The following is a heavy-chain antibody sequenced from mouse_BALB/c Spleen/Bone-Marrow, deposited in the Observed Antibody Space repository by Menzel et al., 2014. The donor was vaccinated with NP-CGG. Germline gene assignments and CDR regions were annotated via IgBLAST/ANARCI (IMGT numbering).Heavy chain of an antibody. Sequence: EVVLVESGGGLVKSGGSLKLSCAASGFTFXNYGMSWVRQTPEKRLEWVATISGGGSYTFYSDSVKGRFTISRDNAKNNLYLQLSSLRSEDTALYYCARHAYYDQTEVSFVYWGQGTLVTVSA. J-gene: IGHJ3*01. CDR1: GFTFXNYG. CDR2: ISGGGSYT. CDR3: ARHAYYDQTEVSFVY. D-gene: IGHD2-4*01. V-gene: IGHV5-9-2*01.